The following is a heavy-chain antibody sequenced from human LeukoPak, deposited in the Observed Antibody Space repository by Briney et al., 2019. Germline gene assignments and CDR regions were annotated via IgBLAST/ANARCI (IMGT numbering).Heavy chain of an antibody. Sequence: PGRSLRLSCAASGFTFSSYAMRWVRQAAGKWREWVAVISYDGSNKYYAASVKGRFTISRDNSKNTLYLQINSLRAEDTAVYYCARIVGATGTVDYWGQGTLVTVSS. CDR3: ARIVGATGTVDY. CDR1: GFTFSSYA. CDR2: ISYDGSNK. V-gene: IGHV3-30-3*02. J-gene: IGHJ4*02. D-gene: IGHD1-26*01.